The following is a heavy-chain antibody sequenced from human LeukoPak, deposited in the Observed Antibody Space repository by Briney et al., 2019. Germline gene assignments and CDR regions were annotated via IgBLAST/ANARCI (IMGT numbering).Heavy chain of an antibody. CDR3: SRGRDSSGWQVEYFQH. V-gene: IGHV4-34*01. CDR2: INHSGST. D-gene: IGHD6-19*01. Sequence: SETLSLTCAVYGGSFSGYYWSWIRQPPGKGLEWIGEINHSGSTNYNPSLKSRVTISVDTSKNQFSLRLSSVTAADTAVYYCSRGRDSSGWQVEYFQHWGQATLVTVSS. J-gene: IGHJ1*01. CDR1: GGSFSGYY.